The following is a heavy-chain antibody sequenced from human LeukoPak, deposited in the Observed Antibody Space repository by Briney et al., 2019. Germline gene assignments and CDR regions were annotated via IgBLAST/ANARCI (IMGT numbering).Heavy chain of an antibody. Sequence: GASVKVSCKASGGTFSSYAISWVRQAPGQGLEWMGWINTNTGNPTYAQGFTGRFVFSLDTSVSTAYLQISSLKAEDTAVYYCARVLNYDFWSGYSQPYNWFDPWGQGTLVTVSS. V-gene: IGHV7-4-1*02. CDR1: GGTFSSYA. CDR2: INTNTGNP. D-gene: IGHD3-3*01. CDR3: ARVLNYDFWSGYSQPYNWFDP. J-gene: IGHJ5*02.